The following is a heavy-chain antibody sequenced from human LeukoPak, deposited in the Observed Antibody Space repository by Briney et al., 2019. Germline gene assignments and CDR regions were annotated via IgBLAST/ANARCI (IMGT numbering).Heavy chain of an antibody. J-gene: IGHJ4*02. Sequence: GASVKVSCKASGGTFSSYAISWVRQAPGQGLEWMGGIIPIFGTANYAQKFQGRVTITADESTSTAYMELSSLRSEDTAVYYCARSPDPGMAARLPEGYWGQGTLVTVSS. CDR2: IIPIFGTA. CDR3: ARSPDPGMAARLPEGY. D-gene: IGHD6-6*01. V-gene: IGHV1-69*13. CDR1: GGTFSSYA.